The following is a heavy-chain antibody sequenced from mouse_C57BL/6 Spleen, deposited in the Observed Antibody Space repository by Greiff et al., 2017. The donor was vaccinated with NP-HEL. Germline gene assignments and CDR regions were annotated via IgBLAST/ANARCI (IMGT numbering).Heavy chain of an antibody. V-gene: IGHV1-55*01. Sequence: VQLQQPGAELVKPGASVKMSCKASGYTFTSYWITWVKQRPGQGLEWIGDIYPGSGSTNYNEKFKSKATLTVDTSSSTAYMQLSSLTSEDSAVYYCAIRIYYDYDGADYWGQGTTLTVSS. CDR1: GYTFTSYW. CDR3: AIRIYYDYDGADY. CDR2: IYPGSGST. J-gene: IGHJ2*01. D-gene: IGHD2-4*01.